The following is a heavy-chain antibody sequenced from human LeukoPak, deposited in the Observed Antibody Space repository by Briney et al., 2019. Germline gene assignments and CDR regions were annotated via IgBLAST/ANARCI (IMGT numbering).Heavy chain of an antibody. J-gene: IGHJ4*02. V-gene: IGHV3-74*01. CDR3: VRVPTNSYCFGQ. CDR1: GFSLSTYW. CDR2: INEDGTGA. D-gene: IGHD5-18*01. Sequence: AGGSLRLSCAASGFSLSTYWMHWVRQAPGKGLVWVAHINEDGTGASHADSVKGRFTISRDNAKNTLYLQMNGLRVDDTAVYYCVRVPTNSYCFGQWGQGSLVAVSS.